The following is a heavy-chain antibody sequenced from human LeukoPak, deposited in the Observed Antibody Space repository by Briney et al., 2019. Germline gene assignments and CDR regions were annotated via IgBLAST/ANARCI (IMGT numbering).Heavy chain of an antibody. J-gene: IGHJ4*02. D-gene: IGHD3-16*01. CDR1: GFPFSAYW. CDR3: AKDMTGPDDS. V-gene: IGHV3-74*01. Sequence: PGGSLRLSCAASGFPFSAYWVHWVRQAPGKGLVWVSRINTDGTYTSYADSVKGRFTISRDNAQNTLFLQMTSLGVEDTAVYYCAKDMTGPDDSWGPGTLVTVSS. CDR2: INTDGTYT.